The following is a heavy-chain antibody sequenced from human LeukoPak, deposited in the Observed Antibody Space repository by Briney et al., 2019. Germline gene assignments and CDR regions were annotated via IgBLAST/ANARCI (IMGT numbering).Heavy chain of an antibody. D-gene: IGHD1-26*01. V-gene: IGHV3-30*02. CDR1: EFTFSNYG. CDR3: ARRRSWEPDDAFDI. J-gene: IGHJ3*02. CDR2: IRYDGTNK. Sequence: QPGGSLRLSCAASEFTFSNYGMHWVRQAPGKGLEWVAFIRYDGTNKYYADSVKGRFTISRDNAKNSLYLQMNSLRAEDTAVYYCARRRSWEPDDAFDIWGQGTMVTVSS.